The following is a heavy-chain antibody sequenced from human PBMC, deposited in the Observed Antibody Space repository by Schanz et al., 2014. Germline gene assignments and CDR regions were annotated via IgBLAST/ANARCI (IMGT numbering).Heavy chain of an antibody. J-gene: IGHJ5*02. CDR2: INPGPGGT. CDR1: GYTFTGHY. Sequence: QVQLVQSGAEVKEPGASVMVSCKASGYTFTGHYIQWVWQAPGQGLEWMGRINPGPGGTTYAQSFRGRVTMTRDTSISTAYMELGSLRSDDTAVYYCARGMSGYDCPDLWGQGTLVTVSS. D-gene: IGHD5-12*01. CDR3: ARGMSGYDCPDL. V-gene: IGHV1-2*06.